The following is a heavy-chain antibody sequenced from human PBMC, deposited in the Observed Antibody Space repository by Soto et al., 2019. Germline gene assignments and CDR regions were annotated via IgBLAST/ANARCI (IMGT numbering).Heavy chain of an antibody. Sequence: QVQLVESGGGVVQPGRSLRLSCVVSGFSISNFGMHWVRQAPGKGLEWVAVTSFDGSNIYYADSVKGRFTISRDNSKNTLYLQMNSLRGQDTAVYYCVRGALLSSGWYMVPFDYWGQGTLVTVSS. V-gene: IGHV3-30*03. D-gene: IGHD6-19*01. CDR1: GFSISNFG. J-gene: IGHJ4*02. CDR2: TSFDGSNI. CDR3: VRGALLSSGWYMVPFDY.